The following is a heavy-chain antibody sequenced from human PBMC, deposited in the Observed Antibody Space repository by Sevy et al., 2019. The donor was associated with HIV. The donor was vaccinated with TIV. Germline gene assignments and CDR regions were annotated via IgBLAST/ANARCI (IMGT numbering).Heavy chain of an antibody. CDR1: GGSISSSNYY. Sequence: SETLSLTCTVSGGSISSSNYYWGWIRQPPGKGREWIGTIYYSGSAYYNSSLKSRVTIFIDTSNNQFSLRLSSVTAADTAVYYCARRDYYGYSDSWGQGTLVTVSS. CDR2: IYYSGSA. V-gene: IGHV4-39*01. J-gene: IGHJ4*02. CDR3: ARRDYYGYSDS. D-gene: IGHD3-3*01.